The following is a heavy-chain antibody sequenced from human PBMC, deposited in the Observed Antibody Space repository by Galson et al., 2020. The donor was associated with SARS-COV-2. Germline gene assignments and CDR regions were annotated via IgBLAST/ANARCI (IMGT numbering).Heavy chain of an antibody. D-gene: IGHD1-26*01. CDR3: ARDKEDSGSYLAYYYMDV. V-gene: IGHV3-53*01. J-gene: IGHJ6*03. CDR1: GLTVSINY. Sequence: GESLKISCAASGLTVSINYMSWVRQAPGKGLEWVSVIYSGGGTYYADSVKGRFTISRDNSKNTLYLQMNSLRAEDTAVYYCARDKEDSGSYLAYYYMDVWGKGTTVTVSS. CDR2: IYSGGGT.